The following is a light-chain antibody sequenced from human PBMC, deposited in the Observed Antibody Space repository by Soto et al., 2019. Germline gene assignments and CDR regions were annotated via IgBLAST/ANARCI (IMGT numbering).Light chain of an antibody. Sequence: IQLTQSPSSLSASVGDRVTITCRTSQGINNYLAWYQQKPGKAPKVLIYGASTLESGVSSRFSVSGSGTDFTLTISRLQPEDFATYYCQQVNTYPPRFGQGTKLEIK. J-gene: IGKJ2*03. V-gene: IGKV1-9*01. CDR2: GAS. CDR1: QGINNY. CDR3: QQVNTYPPR.